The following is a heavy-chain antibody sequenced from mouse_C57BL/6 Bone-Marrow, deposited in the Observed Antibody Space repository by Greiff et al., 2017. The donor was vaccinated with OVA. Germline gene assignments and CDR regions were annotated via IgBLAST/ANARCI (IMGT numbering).Heavy chain of an antibody. Sequence: QVQLKESGPGLVQPSQSLSITCTVSGFSLTSYGVHWVRQSPGKGLEWLGVIWSGGSTDYNAAFISRLSISKDNSKSQVFFKMNSLQADDTAIYYCARNDGGVRAWFAYWGQGTLVTVSA. V-gene: IGHV2-2*01. CDR2: IWSGGST. D-gene: IGHD2-3*01. J-gene: IGHJ3*01. CDR3: ARNDGGVRAWFAY. CDR1: GFSLTSYG.